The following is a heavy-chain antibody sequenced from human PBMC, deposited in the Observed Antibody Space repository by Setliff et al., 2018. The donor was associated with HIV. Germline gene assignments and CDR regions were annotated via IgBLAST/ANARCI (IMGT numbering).Heavy chain of an antibody. J-gene: IGHJ5*02. CDR3: ARDTNLLDYNFWSGYSRGWFDP. V-gene: IGHV4-61*02. CDR1: GGSINSGTYY. CDR2: IYTSGST. Sequence: SETLSLTCTVSGGSINSGTYYWSWIRQPAGKGLEWIGRIYTSGSTNYNPSLKSRAIISVDTSKNQFSLKLNSVTAADTAVYYCARDTNLLDYNFWSGYSRGWFDPWGQGTLVTVSS. D-gene: IGHD3-3*01.